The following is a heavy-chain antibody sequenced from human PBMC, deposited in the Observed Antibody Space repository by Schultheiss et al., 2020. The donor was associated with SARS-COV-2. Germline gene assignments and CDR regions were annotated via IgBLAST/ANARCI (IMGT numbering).Heavy chain of an antibody. CDR2: INPSGGST. CDR3: ARGAVLRYFAPVDF. V-gene: IGHV1-46*04. D-gene: IGHD3-9*01. CDR1: GYTFTSYY. J-gene: IGHJ4*02. Sequence: ASVKVSCKASGYTFTSYYMHWVRQAPGQGLEWMGIINPSGGSTTYAQRLQDRITMTRDTSTSTVYMELSSLRSEDTAVYYCARGAVLRYFAPVDFWGQGTLVTVSS.